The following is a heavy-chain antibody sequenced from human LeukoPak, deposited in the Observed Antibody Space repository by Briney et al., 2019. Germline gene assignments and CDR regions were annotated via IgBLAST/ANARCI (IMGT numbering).Heavy chain of an antibody. Sequence: SETLSLTCAVYGGSFRGYYWSWIRQPPGKGLEWIGEINHSGSTNYNPSLKSRVTISVDTSKNQFSLKLSSVTAADTAVYYCARGLGYSGYEYDYWGQGTLVTVSS. D-gene: IGHD5-12*01. CDR2: INHSGST. J-gene: IGHJ4*02. CDR1: GGSFRGYY. CDR3: ARGLGYSGYEYDY. V-gene: IGHV4-34*01.